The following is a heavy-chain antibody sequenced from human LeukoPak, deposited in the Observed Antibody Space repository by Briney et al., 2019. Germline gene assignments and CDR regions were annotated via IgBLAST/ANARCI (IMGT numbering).Heavy chain of an antibody. CDR1: GFTFTSSA. CDR2: IVVGSGNT. CDR3: AAAYTTSSWYYGMDV. J-gene: IGHJ6*04. Sequence: SVKVSCKASGFTFTSSAMQWVRQARGQRLEWIGWIVVGSGNTNYAQKLQERVTITRDMSTSTAYMELSSLRSEDTAVYYCAAAYTTSSWYYGMDVWGKGTTVTVSS. D-gene: IGHD6-13*01. V-gene: IGHV1-58*02.